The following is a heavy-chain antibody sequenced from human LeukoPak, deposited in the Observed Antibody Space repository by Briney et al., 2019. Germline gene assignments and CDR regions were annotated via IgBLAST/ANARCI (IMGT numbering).Heavy chain of an antibody. D-gene: IGHD1-26*01. CDR1: GFPFNVQT. J-gene: IGHJ4*02. Sequence: GGSLRLSCAASGFPFNVQTMSWVRQAPGKGLDWVASMRQDGSEIYYVDSVKGRFTISRDNPKNSLYLQMNSLRAEDTAVYYCAKGGATRGRFENWSQGTLVTVSS. V-gene: IGHV3-7*01. CDR3: AKGGATRGRFEN. CDR2: MRQDGSEI.